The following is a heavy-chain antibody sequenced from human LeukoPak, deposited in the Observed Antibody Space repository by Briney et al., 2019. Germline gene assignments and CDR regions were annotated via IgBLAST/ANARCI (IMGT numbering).Heavy chain of an antibody. CDR1: ANTFTNYY. D-gene: IGHD2-15*01. CDR2: IRPNSGAT. CDR3: ARENPDSGGFDY. Sequence: EASVKVSCKASANTFTNYYMHWVRQAPGQGLEWMGIIRPNSGATSYAQQFQGRVTMTTDTSTSTVYMELKNLKSDDTAVYSCARENPDSGGFDYWGQGTLVTVSS. V-gene: IGHV1-46*01. J-gene: IGHJ4*02.